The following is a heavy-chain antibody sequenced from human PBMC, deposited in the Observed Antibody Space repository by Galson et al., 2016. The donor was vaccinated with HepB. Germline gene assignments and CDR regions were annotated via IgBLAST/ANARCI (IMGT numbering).Heavy chain of an antibody. CDR3: AREGYRYDSAAYFDY. D-gene: IGHD5-18*01. CDR2: INPNSGDT. CDR1: GDSFIDYY. V-gene: IGHV1-2*02. J-gene: IGHJ4*02. Sequence: SVKVSCKASGDSFIDYYIHWVRQAPGQGLEWMGWINPNSGDTKYAQNFQGRVTMTRDTSINTAYLDLSRLRSDDTAVYYCAREGYRYDSAAYFDYWGQGTLVTVSS.